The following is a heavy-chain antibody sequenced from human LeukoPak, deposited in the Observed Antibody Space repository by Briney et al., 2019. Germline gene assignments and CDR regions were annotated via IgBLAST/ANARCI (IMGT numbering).Heavy chain of an antibody. CDR1: GFTFSNYW. CDR3: MRPLLINRDNDY. V-gene: IGHV3-74*01. J-gene: IGHJ4*02. Sequence: GGSLRLSCAASGFTFSNYWMHWVRQAPGKGLVWVSYINSDGSSTNYADSVKGRFTISGDNAKNTSYLQMNSLRAEDTAVYYCMRPLLINRDNDYWGQGTLVTVSS. CDR2: INSDGSST.